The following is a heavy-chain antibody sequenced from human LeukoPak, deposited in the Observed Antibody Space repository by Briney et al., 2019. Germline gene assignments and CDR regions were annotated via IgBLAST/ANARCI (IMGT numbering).Heavy chain of an antibody. V-gene: IGHV3-15*01. CDR1: GFTFGDYV. CDR3: TTHVRGYDFLFDY. D-gene: IGHD5-12*01. CDR2: KSKTDGGTT. Sequence: GGSLRLSCTASGFTFGDYVMSWVRQAPGKGLEWVGRKSKTDGGTTDYAAPVKGRFTISRDDSKNTLYLQMNSLKTEDTAVYYCTTHVRGYDFLFDYWGQGTLVTVSS. J-gene: IGHJ4*02.